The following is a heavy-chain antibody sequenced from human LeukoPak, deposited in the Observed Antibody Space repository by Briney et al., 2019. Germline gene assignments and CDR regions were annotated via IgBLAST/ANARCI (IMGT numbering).Heavy chain of an antibody. CDR1: GFTFSSYA. Sequence: GGSLRLSCAASGFTFSSYAMHWVRQAPGKGLEWVAVISYDGSNKYYADSVKGRFTISRDNSKNTLYLQMNSLRAEDTAVYYCAGAIRIGAPSVNWGQGTLVTVSS. J-gene: IGHJ4*02. V-gene: IGHV3-30*04. D-gene: IGHD1-26*01. CDR2: ISYDGSNK. CDR3: AGAIRIGAPSVN.